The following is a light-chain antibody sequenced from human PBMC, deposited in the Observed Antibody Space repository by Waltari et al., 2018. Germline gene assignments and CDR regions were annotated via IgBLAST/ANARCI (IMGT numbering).Light chain of an antibody. V-gene: IGLV1-47*01. CDR3: AAWDDSRSVV. J-gene: IGLJ2*01. Sequence: QSLLTQSPSASGTPGQRVSISCSGRSSNIGNNHVYWYQHFPGTAPRLLIYDTDRRPSGVPERFSASKSGTSASLAISGLRSEDEADYYCAAWDDSRSVVFGGGTRLTVL. CDR2: DTD. CDR1: SSNIGNNH.